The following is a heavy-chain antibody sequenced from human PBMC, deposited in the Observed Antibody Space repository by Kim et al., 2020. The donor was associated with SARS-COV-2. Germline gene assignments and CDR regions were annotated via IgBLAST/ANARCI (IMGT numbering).Heavy chain of an antibody. CDR3: ARDLDTAMVFDAFDI. Sequence: SVKVSCKASGGTFSSYAISWVRQAPGQGLEWMGGIIPIFGTANYAQKFQGRVTITADESTSTAYMELSSLRSEDTAVYYCARDLDTAMVFDAFDIWGQGTMVTVSS. J-gene: IGHJ3*02. D-gene: IGHD5-18*01. CDR2: IIPIFGTA. V-gene: IGHV1-69*13. CDR1: GGTFSSYA.